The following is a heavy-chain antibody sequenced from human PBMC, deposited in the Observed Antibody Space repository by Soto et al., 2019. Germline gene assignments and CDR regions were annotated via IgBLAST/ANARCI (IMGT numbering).Heavy chain of an antibody. D-gene: IGHD2-2*01. CDR3: AFCSSEGYFDY. CDR1: GGSFSGYY. Sequence: QVQLQQWGAGLLKPSETLSLTCAVYGGSFSGYYWSWIRQPPGKGLEWIGEINHSGSTNYNPSLKGRVNISGVTGKNQVSLKLSSVTGGDTAVHYFAFCSSEGYFDYCGHGTLVTVSS. CDR2: INHSGST. V-gene: IGHV4-34*01. J-gene: IGHJ4*03.